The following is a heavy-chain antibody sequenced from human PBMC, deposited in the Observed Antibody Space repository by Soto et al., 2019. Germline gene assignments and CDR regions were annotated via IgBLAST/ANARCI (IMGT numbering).Heavy chain of an antibody. V-gene: IGHV4-34*01. CDR2: INHSGST. J-gene: IGHJ4*02. D-gene: IGHD5-12*01. CDR1: GGSFSGYY. CDR3: ASPAISYSGQDKRFDY. Sequence: SENLSLTCAVYGGSFSGYYWRWIRQPPGKGLEWIGEINHSGSTNYNPSLKSRVTISVDTSKNQFSLKLSSVTAADTAVYYCASPAISYSGQDKRFDYRGQGILGTGSS.